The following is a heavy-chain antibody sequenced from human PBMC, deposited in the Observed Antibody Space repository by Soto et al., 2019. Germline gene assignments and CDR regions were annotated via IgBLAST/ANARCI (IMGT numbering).Heavy chain of an antibody. CDR3: ARDGGRHSGGIDY. V-gene: IGHV1-69*01. CDR2: IIPIFGTA. D-gene: IGHD1-26*01. Sequence: QVQLVQSGAEVKKPGSSVKVSYKASGGTFSSYSINWVRQAPGQGLEWMGEIIPIFGTANYAQKFQGRVTITADESTSTAYMELISLRSEDTAVYYCARDGGRHSGGIDYWGEGTLVTVS. CDR1: GGTFSSYS. J-gene: IGHJ4*02.